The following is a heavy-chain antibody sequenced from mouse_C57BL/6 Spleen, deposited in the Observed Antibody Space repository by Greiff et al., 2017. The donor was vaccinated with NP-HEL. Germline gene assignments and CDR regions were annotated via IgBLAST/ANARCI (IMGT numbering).Heavy chain of an antibody. V-gene: IGHV1-9*01. CDR2: ILPGSGST. CDR1: GYTFTGYW. CDR3: ARSPNYYGSSYRYFDY. J-gene: IGHJ2*01. D-gene: IGHD1-1*01. Sequence: QVQLKQSGAELMKPGASVKLSCKATGYTFTGYWIEWVKQRPGHGLEWIGEILPGSGSTNYNEKFKGKATFTADTSSNTAYMQLSSLTTEDSAIYYCARSPNYYGSSYRYFDYWGQGTTLTVSS.